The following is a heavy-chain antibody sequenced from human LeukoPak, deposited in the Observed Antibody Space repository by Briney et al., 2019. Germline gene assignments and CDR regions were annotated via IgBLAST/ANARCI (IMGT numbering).Heavy chain of an antibody. Sequence: SLRLSCAASGFTFDDYAMDWVRQAPGKGLEWVSGISWNSGSIGYADSVKGRFTISRDNAKNSLYLQMNSLRAEDTALYYCAKDMAYDSSGYYSHWGQGTLVTVSS. CDR2: ISWNSGSI. J-gene: IGHJ4*02. V-gene: IGHV3-9*01. CDR1: GFTFDDYA. CDR3: AKDMAYDSSGYYSH. D-gene: IGHD3-22*01.